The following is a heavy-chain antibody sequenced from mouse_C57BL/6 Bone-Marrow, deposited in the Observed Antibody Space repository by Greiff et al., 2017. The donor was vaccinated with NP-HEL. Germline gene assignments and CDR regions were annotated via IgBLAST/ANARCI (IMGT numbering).Heavy chain of an antibody. V-gene: IGHV1-69*01. J-gene: IGHJ2*01. Sequence: VQLQQPGAELVMPGASVKLSCKASGYTFTSYWMHWVKQRPGQGLEWIGEIDPSDSYTNYNQKFEGKSTLTVDKSSSTAYMQLSSLTSEDSAVYYYARNYYGSNDYWGQGTTLTVSS. CDR1: GYTFTSYW. CDR2: IDPSDSYT. CDR3: ARNYYGSNDY. D-gene: IGHD1-1*01.